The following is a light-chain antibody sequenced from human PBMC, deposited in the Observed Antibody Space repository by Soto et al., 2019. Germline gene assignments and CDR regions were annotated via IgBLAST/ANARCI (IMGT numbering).Light chain of an antibody. V-gene: IGLV2-14*01. CDR1: GNEGGGYNY. Sequence: APGSRPPGQSLTNPWTGTGNEGGGYNYVSWYQQHPGKAPKFMIYDVSNRPSGVSNRFSGSKSGNTASLTISGLQAEDEADYYCSSYTTSNTRQIVFGTGTKVTVL. J-gene: IGLJ1*01. CDR2: DVS. CDR3: SSYTTSNTRQIV.